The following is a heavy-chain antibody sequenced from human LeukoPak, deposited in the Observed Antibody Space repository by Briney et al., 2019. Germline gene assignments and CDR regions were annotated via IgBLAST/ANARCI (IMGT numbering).Heavy chain of an antibody. CDR3: ARGRQWEPTAAFDI. J-gene: IGHJ3*02. CDR2: IKQDGSEK. CDR1: GFTFSNYY. Sequence: GRSLRLSCAASGFTFSNYYMGWVRQAPGKGLEWVANIKQDGSEKYYVDSVKGRFTISRDNAKNSLYLQMNSLRAEDTAVYYCARGRQWEPTAAFDIWGQGTMVTVSS. D-gene: IGHD1-26*01. V-gene: IGHV3-7*01.